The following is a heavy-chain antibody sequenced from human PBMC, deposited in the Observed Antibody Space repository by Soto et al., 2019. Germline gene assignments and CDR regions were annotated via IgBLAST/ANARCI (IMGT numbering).Heavy chain of an antibody. V-gene: IGHV3-33*01. CDR2: IWYDGSNK. J-gene: IGHJ5*02. CDR3: ARSPSYNWFDP. CDR1: GFTFSSYG. Sequence: GGSLRLSCAASGFTFSSYGMHWVRQAPGKGLEWVAVIWYDGSNKYYADSVKGRFTISRDNSKNTLYLQMNSLRAEGTAVYYCARSPSYNWFDPWGQGTLVTVS.